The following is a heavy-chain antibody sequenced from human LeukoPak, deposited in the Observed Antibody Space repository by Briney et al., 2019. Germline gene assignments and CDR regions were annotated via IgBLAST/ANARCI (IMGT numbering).Heavy chain of an antibody. J-gene: IGHJ4*02. Sequence: ASVKVSCKVSGYTLTELSMHWVRQAPGKGLEWMGGFDPEDGETIYAQKLQGRVTMTTDTSTSTAYMELRSLRSDDTAVYYCAREVGYCSSASCSSFDYWGQGTLVTVSS. V-gene: IGHV1-24*01. CDR2: FDPEDGET. D-gene: IGHD2-2*03. CDR1: GYTLTELS. CDR3: AREVGYCSSASCSSFDY.